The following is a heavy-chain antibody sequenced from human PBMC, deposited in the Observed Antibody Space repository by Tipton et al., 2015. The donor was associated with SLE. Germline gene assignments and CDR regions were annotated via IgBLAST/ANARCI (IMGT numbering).Heavy chain of an antibody. D-gene: IGHD6-19*01. CDR1: GGSISSYY. CDR3: ARQARAVAGFDY. V-gene: IGHV4-4*07. CDR2: IYTSGST. J-gene: IGHJ4*02. Sequence: TLSLTCTVSGGSISSYYWGWIRQPAGKGLEWIGRIYTSGSTNYNPSLQSRVTISVDTSKNQFSLKLSSVTAADTAVYYCARQARAVAGFDYWGQGTLVTVSS.